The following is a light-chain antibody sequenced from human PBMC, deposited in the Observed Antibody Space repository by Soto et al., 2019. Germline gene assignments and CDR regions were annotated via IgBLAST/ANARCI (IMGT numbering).Light chain of an antibody. CDR1: QGIGNC. CDR3: QQYNSYS. J-gene: IGKJ1*01. V-gene: IGKV1-5*01. Sequence: IQLTQSPSTLPASVGDRVTLTCRASQGIGNCLAWYQQKPGTAPKLLIYHASILETAVPSRFSGNGSGTEFTLTISSLQPGDFATYYCQQYNSYSFGQGSRVEIK. CDR2: HAS.